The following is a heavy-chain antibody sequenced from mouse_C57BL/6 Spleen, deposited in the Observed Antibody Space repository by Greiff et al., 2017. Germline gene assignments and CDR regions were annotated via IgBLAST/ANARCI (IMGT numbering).Heavy chain of an antibody. J-gene: IGHJ1*03. D-gene: IGHD1-1*01. CDR2: IWSGGST. CDR3: ARNNYGSSYRYFDV. V-gene: IGHV2-2*01. CDR1: GFSLTSYG. Sequence: VKLVESGPGLVQPSQSLSITCTVSGFSLTSYGVHWVRQSPGQGLEWLGVIWSGGSTDYNAAFISRLSISKDNSKSQVFFKMNSLQADDTAIYYCARNNYGSSYRYFDVWGTGTTVTVSS.